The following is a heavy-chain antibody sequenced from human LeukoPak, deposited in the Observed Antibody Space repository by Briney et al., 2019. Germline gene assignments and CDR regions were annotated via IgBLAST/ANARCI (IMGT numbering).Heavy chain of an antibody. CDR1: GYTFTSYG. V-gene: IGHV1-18*01. CDR3: ARHTLYGSGSYYVYYFDY. CDR2: ISSYNGNT. Sequence: ASVKVSCKASGYTFTSYGISWVRQAPGQGLEWLGWISSYNGNTNYAQKLQGRVTMTTDTSTSAAYMELRSLRSDDTAVYYCARHTLYGSGSYYVYYFDYWGQGTLVTVSS. D-gene: IGHD3-10*01. J-gene: IGHJ4*02.